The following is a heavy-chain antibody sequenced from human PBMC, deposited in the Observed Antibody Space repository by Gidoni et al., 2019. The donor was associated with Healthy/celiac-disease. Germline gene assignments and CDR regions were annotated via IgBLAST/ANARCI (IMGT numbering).Heavy chain of an antibody. CDR3: ARNQHFGGGGYYYYMDV. J-gene: IGHJ6*03. V-gene: IGHV4-61*02. Sequence: QVQLQESGPGLVKPSQTLSLTCTVSGGSISSGSYYWSWIRQPAGKGLEWIGRIYTSGSTNYNPSLKSRVTMSVDTSKNQFSLKLSSVTAADTAVYYCARNQHFGGGGYYYYMDVWGKGTTVTVSS. CDR2: IYTSGST. D-gene: IGHD3-3*01. CDR1: GGSISSGSYY.